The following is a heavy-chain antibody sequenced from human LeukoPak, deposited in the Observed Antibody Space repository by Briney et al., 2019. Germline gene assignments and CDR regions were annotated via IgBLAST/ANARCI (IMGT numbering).Heavy chain of an antibody. J-gene: IGHJ4*02. D-gene: IGHD3-9*01. CDR1: GGSISSYY. V-gene: IGHV4-59*08. CDR2: IYYSGST. CDR3: ARLRYDILTGPGTFDY. Sequence: SSETLSLTCTVSGGSISSYYWSWIRQPPGKGLEWIGYIYYSGSTNYNPSLKSRVTISVDTFKNQFSLKLSSVTAADTAVYYRARLRYDILTGPGTFDYWGQGTLVTVSS.